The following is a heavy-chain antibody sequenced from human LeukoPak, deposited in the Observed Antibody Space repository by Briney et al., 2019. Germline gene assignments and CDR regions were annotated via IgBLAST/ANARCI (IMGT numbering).Heavy chain of an antibody. V-gene: IGHV5-51*01. J-gene: IGHJ4*02. CDR1: GYSFTSYW. CDR3: ARQTRDGSGSRGYSFDF. CDR2: IYPGDSDT. Sequence: GESLKISCKCSGYSFTSYWIGWVRQMPGKGLEWMGIIYPGDSDTRYSPSFEGQVTISVDKSISTAYLQWSSLKASDTAMYYCARQTRDGSGSRGYSFDFWGQGTLVTVSS. D-gene: IGHD3-10*01.